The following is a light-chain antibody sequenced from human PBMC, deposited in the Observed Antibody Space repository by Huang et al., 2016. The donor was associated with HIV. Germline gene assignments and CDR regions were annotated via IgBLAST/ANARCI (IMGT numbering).Light chain of an antibody. CDR2: DAS. Sequence: EIVLTQSPATLSLSPGERATLSCRASQSVSSSLAWYQQKRGQPPRLLIYDASNTATGIPSRFSGSGSGTDFTLTISSPEPEDFAVYYCQQRSNWPLTFGGGTKVEIK. J-gene: IGKJ4*01. CDR1: QSVSSS. CDR3: QQRSNWPLT. V-gene: IGKV3-11*01.